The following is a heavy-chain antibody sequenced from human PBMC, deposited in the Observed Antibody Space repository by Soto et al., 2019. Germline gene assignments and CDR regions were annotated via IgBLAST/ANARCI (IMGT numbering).Heavy chain of an antibody. Sequence: PSETLSLTCTVSGGSVSSGSYYWSWIRQPPGKGLEWIGYIYYSGSTNYNPSLKSRVTISVDTSKNQFSLKLSSVTAADTAVYYCAREVIGDGSGSYYSIAWYYGMDVWGQGTTVTVSS. V-gene: IGHV4-61*01. J-gene: IGHJ6*02. CDR3: AREVIGDGSGSYYSIAWYYGMDV. D-gene: IGHD3-10*01. CDR1: GGSVSSGSYY. CDR2: IYYSGST.